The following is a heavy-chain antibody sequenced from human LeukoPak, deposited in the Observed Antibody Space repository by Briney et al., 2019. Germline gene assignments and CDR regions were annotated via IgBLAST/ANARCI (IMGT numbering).Heavy chain of an antibody. V-gene: IGHV3-7*01. J-gene: IGHJ4*02. CDR1: GFTFSTNA. D-gene: IGHD2-15*01. CDR2: INHNGNVN. CDR3: ARKGSASDY. Sequence: PGGSLRLSCLTSGFTFSTNAMSWARQAPGKGLEWVASINHNGNVNYYVDSVKGRFTISRDNAKNSLYLQMNSLRAEDAAVYYCARKGSASDYWGQGTLVTVSS.